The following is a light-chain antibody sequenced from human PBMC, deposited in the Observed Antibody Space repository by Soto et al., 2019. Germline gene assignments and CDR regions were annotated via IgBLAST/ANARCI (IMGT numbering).Light chain of an antibody. Sequence: QSALTQPASVSGSPGQSITISCTGTSSDVGGYNYVSWYQQHPGTSPKLMIYEVSNRPSGVSNRCSGCKSGNKASLIIYGLLAEVEGAYYCSSDPGRSTWVVGGGTQLTVL. V-gene: IGLV2-14*01. CDR3: SSDPGRSTWV. CDR2: EVS. J-gene: IGLJ3*02. CDR1: SSDVGGYNY.